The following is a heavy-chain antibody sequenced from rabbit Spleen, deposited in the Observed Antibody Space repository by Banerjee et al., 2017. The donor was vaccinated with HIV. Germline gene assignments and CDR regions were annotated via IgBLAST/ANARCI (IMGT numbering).Heavy chain of an antibody. V-gene: IGHV1S40*01. CDR1: GFSFSSAYD. D-gene: IGHD4-2*01. CDR2: IYTGAGTT. Sequence: QSLEESGGGLVQPEGSLTLTCTASGFSFSSAYDMCWVRQAPGKGLELIALIYTGAGTTWYASWAKGRFTISKTSSTTVTLQMTSLTAADTATYFCARDAGTFPYIDVYFNLWGPGTLVTVS. J-gene: IGHJ4*01. CDR3: ARDAGTFPYIDVYFNL.